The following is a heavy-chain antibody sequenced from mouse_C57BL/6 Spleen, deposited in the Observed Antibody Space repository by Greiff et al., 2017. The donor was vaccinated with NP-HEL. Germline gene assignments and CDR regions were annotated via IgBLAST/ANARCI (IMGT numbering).Heavy chain of an antibody. D-gene: IGHD2-4*01. CDR3: ARRDYDGYAMDY. J-gene: IGHJ4*01. CDR1: GYTFTSYW. Sequence: VQLQQPGAELVRPGSSVKLSCKASGYTFTSYWMHWVKQRPIQGLEWIGNIDPSDSETHYNQKFKDKATLTVDKSSSTAYMQLSSLTSEDSAVYYCARRDYDGYAMDYWGQGTSVTVSS. V-gene: IGHV1-52*01. CDR2: IDPSDSET.